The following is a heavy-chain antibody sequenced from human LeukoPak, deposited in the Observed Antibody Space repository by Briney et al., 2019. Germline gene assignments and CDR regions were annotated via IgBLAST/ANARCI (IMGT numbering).Heavy chain of an antibody. J-gene: IGHJ4*02. V-gene: IGHV3-74*01. CDR3: AREQWLVRVDY. Sequence: GGSLRLSCAASGFTFSSYWMHWVRQAPGKGLVWVSRINSDGSSTSYADSVKGRFTISRDNAKNTLYLQMNSLRAEDTAVCYCAREQWLVRVDYWGQGTLVTVSS. CDR2: INSDGSST. D-gene: IGHD6-19*01. CDR1: GFTFSSYW.